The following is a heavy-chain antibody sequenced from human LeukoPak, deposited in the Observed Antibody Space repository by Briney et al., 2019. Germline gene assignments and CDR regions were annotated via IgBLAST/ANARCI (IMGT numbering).Heavy chain of an antibody. CDR2: ITSDGENT. CDR3: VKGRYGTGWDF. CDR1: GFSFSTHN. D-gene: IGHD3-10*01. Sequence: PEGSQRLSCSASGFSFSTHNMHWVRQAPGKGLEFVSGITSDGENTDYLDFVKGRFAITRDNSKNTLYLHMTSLRPEDTAVYFCVKGRYGTGWDFWGPGTLVIVSS. J-gene: IGHJ4*02. V-gene: IGHV3-64D*06.